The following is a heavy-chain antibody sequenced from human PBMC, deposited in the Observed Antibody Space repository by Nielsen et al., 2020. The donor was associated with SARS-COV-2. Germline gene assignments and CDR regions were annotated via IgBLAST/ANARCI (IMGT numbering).Heavy chain of an antibody. D-gene: IGHD3-9*01. CDR2: ISGSGGST. V-gene: IGHV3-23*01. J-gene: IGHJ4*02. Sequence: GESLKISCAASGFTFSSYAMSWVRQAPGKGLEWVSAISGSGGSTYYADSVKGRFTISRDNSKNTLYLQMNSLRAEDTAVYYCAKQLRYFDWLSGTHFDYWGQGTLVTVSS. CDR3: AKQLRYFDWLSGTHFDY. CDR1: GFTFSSYA.